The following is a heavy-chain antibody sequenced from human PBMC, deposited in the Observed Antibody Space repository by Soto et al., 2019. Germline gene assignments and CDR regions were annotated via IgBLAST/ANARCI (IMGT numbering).Heavy chain of an antibody. CDR2: IYHSGST. CDR1: GGSIRSSNW. Sequence: SEPLSLTCAVSGGSIRSSNWWRWVSQPPGKGLGWIVEIYHSGSTNTNPSLKSRVTISGDKSNIRFSLKLSSVTAGDTAVYDCARDRGYYHGSIGYRVKDFDNWGQGTMVTVSS. CDR3: ARDRGYYHGSIGYRVKDFDN. V-gene: IGHV4-4*02. J-gene: IGHJ3*02. D-gene: IGHD3-22*01.